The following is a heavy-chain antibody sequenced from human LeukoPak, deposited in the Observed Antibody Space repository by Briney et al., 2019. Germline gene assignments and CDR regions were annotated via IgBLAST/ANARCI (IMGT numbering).Heavy chain of an antibody. CDR3: ARAARGYSGYGENYYYYYYMDV. CDR1: GGTFSSYA. CDR2: IIPIFGTA. V-gene: IGHV1-69*13. J-gene: IGHJ6*03. D-gene: IGHD5-12*01. Sequence: ASVKVSCKASGGTFSSYAISWVRQAPGQGLEWMGGIIPIFGTANYAQKFQGRVTITADESTSTAYMELSSLRSEDTAVYYCARAARGYSGYGENYYYYYYMDVWGEGTTVTVSS.